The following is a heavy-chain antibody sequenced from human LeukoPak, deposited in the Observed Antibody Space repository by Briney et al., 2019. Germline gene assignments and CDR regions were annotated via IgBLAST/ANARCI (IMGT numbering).Heavy chain of an antibody. Sequence: ASVKVSCKASGYTFTSYAMNWVRQAPGQGLEWMGWISAYNGNTHYAQNFQDRLTMTTDISTSTAYMELRSLRSDDTAVYFCARGFSETTVIPIDYWGPGTLVTVSS. CDR3: ARGFSETTVIPIDY. V-gene: IGHV1-18*01. CDR1: GYTFTSYA. CDR2: ISAYNGNT. D-gene: IGHD4-11*01. J-gene: IGHJ4*02.